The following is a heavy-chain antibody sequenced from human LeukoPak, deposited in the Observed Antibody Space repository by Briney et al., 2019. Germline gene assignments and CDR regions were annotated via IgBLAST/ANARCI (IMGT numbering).Heavy chain of an antibody. CDR3: TPDSLFYGANSGREDY. J-gene: IGHJ4*02. V-gene: IGHV3-21*03. CDR2: ISSSSSYI. Sequence: GGSLRLSCAASGFTFSSYSMNWVRQAPGKGLEWVSSISSSSSYIYYADSVNGRFTISRDNAKNSLYLQMNSLKTEDTAVYYCTPDSLFYGANSGREDYWGQGTLVTVSS. CDR1: GFTFSSYS. D-gene: IGHD4-23*01.